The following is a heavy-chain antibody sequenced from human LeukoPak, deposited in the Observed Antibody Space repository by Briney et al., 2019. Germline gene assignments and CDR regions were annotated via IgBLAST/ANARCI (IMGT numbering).Heavy chain of an antibody. J-gene: IGHJ6*03. CDR2: ISGRSGST. V-gene: IGHV3-23*01. CDR1: GFSFSIYV. Sequence: PGGSLRLSCAASGFSFSIYVMGWVRQAPGKGLEWISAISGRSGSTDYADSVKGRFTISRDNPKNTLYLQMNSLRAEDTAVYYCVKNFWSDKYYFYYMDVWGKGTTVTVSS. D-gene: IGHD3-3*01. CDR3: VKNFWSDKYYFYYMDV.